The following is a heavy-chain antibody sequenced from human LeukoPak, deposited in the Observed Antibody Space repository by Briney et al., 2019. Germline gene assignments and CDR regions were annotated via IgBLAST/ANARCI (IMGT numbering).Heavy chain of an antibody. Sequence: PGGSLRLSCAASGFIVSSNYMGWVRQAPGKGLEYVSVIYSGGNTYYGGSVKGRFTISRDNSKNTIYLQMNSLRAADTAVFYCARLVATTGRLYFDYWGQGNLVTVSS. D-gene: IGHD1-1*01. CDR1: GFIVSSNY. J-gene: IGHJ4*02. V-gene: IGHV3-53*01. CDR2: IYSGGNT. CDR3: ARLVATTGRLYFDY.